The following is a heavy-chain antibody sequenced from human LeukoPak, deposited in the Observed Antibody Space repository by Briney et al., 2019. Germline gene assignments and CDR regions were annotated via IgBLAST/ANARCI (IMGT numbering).Heavy chain of an antibody. J-gene: IGHJ3*02. CDR1: GFTFSSYS. CDR3: ARDRRAYSSSSWDAFDI. Sequence: PGGSLRLSCAASGFTFSSYSMNWVRQAPGKGLEWVSYISSSSSTIYYADSVKGRFTISRDNAKNSLYLQMNSLRAEDTAVYYCARDRRAYSSSSWDAFDIWGQGTMVTVSS. CDR2: ISSSSSTI. V-gene: IGHV3-48*01. D-gene: IGHD6-13*01.